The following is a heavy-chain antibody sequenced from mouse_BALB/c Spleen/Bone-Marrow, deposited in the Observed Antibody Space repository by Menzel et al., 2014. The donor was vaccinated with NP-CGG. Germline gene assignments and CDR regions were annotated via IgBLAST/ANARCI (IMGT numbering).Heavy chain of an antibody. CDR2: IDPSDSYT. CDR3: ARYGGYFPWFAY. Sequence: VQLQQSGPELVKPVASVKLSCKASGYTFTSYWMHWVKQRPGQGLEWIGEIDPSDSYTNYNQKFKGKATLTVDKSSSSAYMQLSSLTSEDSAVYYCARYGGYFPWFAYWGQGTLVTVSA. D-gene: IGHD2-3*01. CDR1: GYTFTSYW. J-gene: IGHJ3*01. V-gene: IGHV1-69*02.